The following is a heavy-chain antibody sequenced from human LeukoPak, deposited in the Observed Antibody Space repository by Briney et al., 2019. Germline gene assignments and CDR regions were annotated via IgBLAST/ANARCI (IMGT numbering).Heavy chain of an antibody. CDR1: GGSISSSSYY. V-gene: IGHV4-39*01. D-gene: IGHD3-10*01. CDR3: ARGPRGSPFDY. J-gene: IGHJ4*02. Sequence: PSETLSLTCTVSGGSISSSSYYWGWIRQPPGKGLEWIGSIYYSGSTYYNPSLKSRVTISVDTSKNQFSLKLSSVTAADTAVYYCARGPRGSPFDYWGQGTLVTVSS. CDR2: IYYSGST.